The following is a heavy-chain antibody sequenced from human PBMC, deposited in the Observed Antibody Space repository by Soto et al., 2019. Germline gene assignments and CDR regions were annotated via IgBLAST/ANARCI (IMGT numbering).Heavy chain of an antibody. Sequence: GGSLRLSCAASGFTFSDYYMSWIRQAPGKGLEWVSYISSSGSTIYYADSVKGRFTISRDNAKNSLYLQMNSLRAEDTAVYYCATRGVGVVTILPNYGGDYYYMDVWGKGTTVTVSS. CDR3: ATRGVGVVTILPNYGGDYYYMDV. V-gene: IGHV3-11*01. CDR2: ISSSGSTI. J-gene: IGHJ6*03. CDR1: GFTFSDYY. D-gene: IGHD3-3*01.